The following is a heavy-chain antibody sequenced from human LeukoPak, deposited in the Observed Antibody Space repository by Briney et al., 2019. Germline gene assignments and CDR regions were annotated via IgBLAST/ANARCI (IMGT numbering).Heavy chain of an antibody. CDR1: GFTLSGTY. V-gene: IGHV3-66*01. Sequence: GGSLRLSCAASGFTLSGTYMNWVRQAPGKGLEWVSLIYSGGDTYYADSVKGRFTISRDNSKNTLYLQMNSLRAEDSAVYYCARTSGTSDFDSWGQGTLVTVSS. J-gene: IGHJ4*02. CDR2: IYSGGDT. CDR3: ARTSGTSDFDS. D-gene: IGHD2-2*01.